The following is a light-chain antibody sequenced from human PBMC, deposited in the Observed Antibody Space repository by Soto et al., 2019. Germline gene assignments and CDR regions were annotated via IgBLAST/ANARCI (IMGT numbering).Light chain of an antibody. CDR1: QSVSNY. CDR3: QHRGT. J-gene: IGKJ5*01. Sequence: EIVLTQSPATLSLSPGERATVSCRASQSVSNYLGWYQQKPGQAPRLHIYDASNRATGIPARFSGSGSGTDFTLTISSLEPEDFAVYYCQHRGTFGQGTRLEIK. V-gene: IGKV3-11*01. CDR2: DAS.